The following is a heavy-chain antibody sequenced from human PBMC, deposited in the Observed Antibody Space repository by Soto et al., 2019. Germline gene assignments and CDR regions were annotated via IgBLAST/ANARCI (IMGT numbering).Heavy chain of an antibody. D-gene: IGHD3-16*02. CDR1: GYTFTSYG. CDR3: ARGGGYDYVWGSYRYPFDY. Sequence: GASVKVSCKASGYTFTSYGISWVRQAPGQGLEWMGWISAYNGNTNYAQKLQGRVTMTTDTSTSTAYMELRSLRSDDTAVYYCARGGGYDYVWGSYRYPFDYWGQGTLVTVSS. V-gene: IGHV1-18*04. CDR2: ISAYNGNT. J-gene: IGHJ4*02.